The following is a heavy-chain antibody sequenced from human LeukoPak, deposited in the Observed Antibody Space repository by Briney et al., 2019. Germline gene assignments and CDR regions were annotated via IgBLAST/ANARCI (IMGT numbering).Heavy chain of an antibody. D-gene: IGHD3-3*01. CDR1: GGSFSGYY. J-gene: IGHJ5*02. Sequence: PSETLSLTCAVSGGSFSGYYWSWIRKPPGKGLEWIGEINHSGSTNYNPSLKSRVTISVDTSKNQFSLKLSSVPAADAAVFYCARGQAFYDFWSGYLAHNWFDPWGQGTLVTVSS. V-gene: IGHV4-34*01. CDR2: INHSGST. CDR3: ARGQAFYDFWSGYLAHNWFDP.